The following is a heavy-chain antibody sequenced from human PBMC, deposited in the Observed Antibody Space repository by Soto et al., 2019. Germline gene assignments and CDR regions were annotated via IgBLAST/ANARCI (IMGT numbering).Heavy chain of an antibody. CDR1: GFAFGRFA. CDR2: ITDDGVYT. CDR3: AKGSAGGRPYYFDF. Sequence: PGGSLRLSCAASGFAFGRFAMGWVRQSPGNGLDLFSAITDDGVYTYHADSVKGRFTISRDNTKNTVYLQMNSLRVEDTAVYYCAKGSAGGRPYYFDFWGQGTLVTVSS. D-gene: IGHD6-13*01. J-gene: IGHJ4*02. V-gene: IGHV3-23*01.